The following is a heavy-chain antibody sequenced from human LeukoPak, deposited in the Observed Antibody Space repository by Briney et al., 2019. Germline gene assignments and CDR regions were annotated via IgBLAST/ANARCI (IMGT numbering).Heavy chain of an antibody. D-gene: IGHD2-15*01. CDR1: GGSIRSNNYY. CDR2: MYYSGST. Sequence: SETLSLTCTVSGGSIRSNNYYWGWIRQPPGKGLEWIGSMYYSGSTYYNPSLKSRVTISVDTSKNQFSLKLSSVTAADTAVYYCARGRVVVALMRSYYMDVWGKGTTVTVSS. J-gene: IGHJ6*03. V-gene: IGHV4-39*07. CDR3: ARGRVVVALMRSYYMDV.